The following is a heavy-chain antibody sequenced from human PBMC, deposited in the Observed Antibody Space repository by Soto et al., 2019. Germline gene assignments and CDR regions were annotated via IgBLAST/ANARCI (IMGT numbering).Heavy chain of an antibody. Sequence: SETMSLTCAVYGGSFSCYYLSWIRQPPGKGLEWIGEINHSGSTNYNPSLKSRVTISVDTSKNQFSLKLSSVTAADTAVYYCARHRRIAVCDYWGQGTLVTVSS. D-gene: IGHD6-19*01. J-gene: IGHJ4*02. CDR1: GGSFSCYY. V-gene: IGHV4-34*01. CDR2: INHSGST. CDR3: ARHRRIAVCDY.